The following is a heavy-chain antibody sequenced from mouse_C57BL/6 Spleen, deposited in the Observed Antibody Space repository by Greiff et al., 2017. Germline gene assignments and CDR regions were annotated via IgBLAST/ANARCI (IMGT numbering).Heavy chain of an antibody. D-gene: IGHD2-1*01. J-gene: IGHJ4*01. V-gene: IGHV1-31*01. CDR1: GYSFTGYY. Sequence: VQLQQSGPELVKPGASVKISCKASGYSFTGYYMHWVKQSHGNILDWIGYIYPYNGVSSYNQKFKGKATLTVDKSSSTAYMELRSLTSEDSAVXYCARNYGNSKNYAMDYWGQGTSVTVSS. CDR2: IYPYNGVS. CDR3: ARNYGNSKNYAMDY.